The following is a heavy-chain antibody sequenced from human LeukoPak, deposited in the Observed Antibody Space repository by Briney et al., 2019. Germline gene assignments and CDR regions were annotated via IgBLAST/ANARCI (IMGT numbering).Heavy chain of an antibody. D-gene: IGHD4-17*01. Sequence: GTSVKVSCKASGFTFASSAVQWVRQARGQRLEWIGWIVVGSGNTNYAQKFQERVTITRDMSTSTAYMELSSLRSEDTAVYYCAADPYDYGDYVLGYWGQGTLVTVSS. CDR3: AADPYDYGDYVLGY. CDR1: GFTFASSA. J-gene: IGHJ4*02. CDR2: IVVGSGNT. V-gene: IGHV1-58*01.